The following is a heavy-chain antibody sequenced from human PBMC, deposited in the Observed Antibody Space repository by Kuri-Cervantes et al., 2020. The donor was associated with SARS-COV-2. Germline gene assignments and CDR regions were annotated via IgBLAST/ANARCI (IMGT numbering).Heavy chain of an antibody. J-gene: IGHJ4*02. Sequence: ASEKVSCKASGYTFTSYGISWVRQAPGQGLEWMGWISAYNGNTNYAQKLQGRVTMTTDTSTSTAYMELRSLRSDDTAVYYCARDETTYYDFWSGYYASYWGQGTLVTVSS. D-gene: IGHD3-3*01. CDR1: GYTFTSYG. CDR2: ISAYNGNT. CDR3: ARDETTYYDFWSGYYASY. V-gene: IGHV1-18*01.